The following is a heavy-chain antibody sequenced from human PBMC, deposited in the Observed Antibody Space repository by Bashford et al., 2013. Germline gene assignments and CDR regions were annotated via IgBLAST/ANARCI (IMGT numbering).Heavy chain of an antibody. CDR2: ISSGGYTF. Sequence: GSLRLSCAASGFTFSSYEMNWVRQAPGKGLEWISYISSGGYTFYYADSVRGRFTISRDNAKKSLFLQMDSLRVEDTAVYYCARETLLAAIGLDIWGQGTRVTVSS. CDR3: ARETLLAAIGLDI. V-gene: IGHV3-48*03. D-gene: IGHD3-3*01. J-gene: IGHJ3*02. CDR1: GFTFSSYE.